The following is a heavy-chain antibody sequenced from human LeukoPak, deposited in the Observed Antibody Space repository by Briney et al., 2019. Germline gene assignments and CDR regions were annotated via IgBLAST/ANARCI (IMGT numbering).Heavy chain of an antibody. CDR1: GFTFSSSG. Sequence: PGGSLRLSCAASGFTFSSSGMIWVRQAPGKGLEWVAAISGSGGRTYHADSVKGRFTISRDNSKNTLYLQMNSLKVEDTAGYYCAKGDYGSGSYGWFDPWGQGTLVTVSS. J-gene: IGHJ5*02. D-gene: IGHD3-10*01. CDR3: AKGDYGSGSYGWFDP. CDR2: ISGSGGRT. V-gene: IGHV3-23*01.